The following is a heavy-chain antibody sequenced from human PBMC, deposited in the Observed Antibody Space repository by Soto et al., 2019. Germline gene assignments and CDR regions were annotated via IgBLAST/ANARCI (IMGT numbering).Heavy chain of an antibody. CDR3: AREEQLELGY. Sequence: ASVKVSCKASGYTFTGCYIHWVRQAPGQGLEWMGWINPNSGGTNYAQKFQGWVTMTRDTSISTAYMEPSRLRSDDTAVYYCAREEQLELGYWGQGTLVTVSS. D-gene: IGHD6-6*01. V-gene: IGHV1-2*04. J-gene: IGHJ4*02. CDR2: INPNSGGT. CDR1: GYTFTGCY.